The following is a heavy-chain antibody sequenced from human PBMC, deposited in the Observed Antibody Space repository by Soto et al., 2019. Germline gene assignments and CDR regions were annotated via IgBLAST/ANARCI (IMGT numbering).Heavy chain of an antibody. Sequence: PSETLSLTCAVYGGSFSVYYWNWIRQPPGKGLEWIGEIDHSGYTNYNPSLKSRVTISVDTSKNQFSLRLTSMTAADTAVYYCARVRDWFDPWGQGTLVTVSS. V-gene: IGHV4-34*01. CDR3: ARVRDWFDP. CDR1: GGSFSVYY. J-gene: IGHJ5*02. D-gene: IGHD3-3*01. CDR2: IDHSGYT.